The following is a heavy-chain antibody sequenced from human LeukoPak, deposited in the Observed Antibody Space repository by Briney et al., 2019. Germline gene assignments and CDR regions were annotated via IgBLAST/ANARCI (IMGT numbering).Heavy chain of an antibody. CDR3: ATTPALAVAGTLDPKE. CDR1: GGSFSGYY. V-gene: IGHV4-34*01. Sequence: PSETLSLTCAVYGGSFSGYYWSWIRQPPGKGLEWIGEINHSGSTNYNPSLKSRVTISVDTSKNQFSLKLSSVTAADTAVYYCATTPALAVAGTLDPKEWGQGTLVTVSS. J-gene: IGHJ4*02. CDR2: INHSGST. D-gene: IGHD6-19*01.